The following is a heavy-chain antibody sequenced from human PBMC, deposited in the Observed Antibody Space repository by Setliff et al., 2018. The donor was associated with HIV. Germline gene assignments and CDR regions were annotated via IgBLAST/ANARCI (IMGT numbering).Heavy chain of an antibody. V-gene: IGHV4-59*12. CDR3: AKDRSGSYRTFDY. J-gene: IGHJ4*02. Sequence: SETLSLTCTVSGGSINNYYWSWIRQPPGKGLEWIGYIYYSGSTNYNSSLKSRITMSVDTSKNQFSLKLSSVTAADTAVYYCAKDRSGSYRTFDYWGPGILVTAPQ. D-gene: IGHD1-26*01. CDR1: GGSINNYY. CDR2: IYYSGST.